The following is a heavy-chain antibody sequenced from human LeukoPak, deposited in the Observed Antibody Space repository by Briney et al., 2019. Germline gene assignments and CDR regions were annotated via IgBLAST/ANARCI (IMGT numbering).Heavy chain of an antibody. CDR1: GGTFSSYA. CDR3: ARRGSTLGTYWYFDL. V-gene: IGHV1-69*13. J-gene: IGHJ2*01. Sequence: SVKVSCKASGGTFSSYAISWVRQAPGQGLEWMGGIIPIFGTANYAQKFQGRVTITADESTSTAYMELSSLRSEDTAVYYCARRGSTLGTYWYFDLWGRGTLVTVSS. D-gene: IGHD6-13*01. CDR2: IIPIFGTA.